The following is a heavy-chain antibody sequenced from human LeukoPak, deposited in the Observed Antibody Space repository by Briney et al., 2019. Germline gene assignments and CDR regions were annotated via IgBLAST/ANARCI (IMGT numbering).Heavy chain of an antibody. Sequence: GGSLRLSCAASGFTFSSYGMHWVRQAPGKGLEWVAVISYDGSNKYYADSVKGRFTISRDNSKNTLYLQMNSLRAEDTAVYYCARDSSSSEVNWFDPWGQGTLVTVSS. J-gene: IGHJ5*02. CDR2: ISYDGSNK. CDR1: GFTFSSYG. CDR3: ARDSSSSEVNWFDP. D-gene: IGHD6-13*01. V-gene: IGHV3-30*03.